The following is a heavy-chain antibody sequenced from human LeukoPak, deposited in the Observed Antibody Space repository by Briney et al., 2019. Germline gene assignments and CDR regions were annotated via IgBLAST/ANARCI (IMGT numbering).Heavy chain of an antibody. CDR2: IWNGGSNK. CDR1: GYTFISYA. CDR3: ARDIQLST. J-gene: IGHJ3*01. D-gene: IGHD5-24*01. Sequence: GGSLRLSCAASGYTFISYAMSLIRQAPGKGLEWVTRIWNGGSNKYYGDSVKGRFTISRDNSKNTVYLQMNSLRAEDTAIYYCARDIQLSTWGLGTMVTVSS. V-gene: IGHV3-33*08.